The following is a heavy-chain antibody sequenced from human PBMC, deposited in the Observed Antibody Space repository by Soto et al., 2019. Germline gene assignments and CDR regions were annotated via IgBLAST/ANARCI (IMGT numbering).Heavy chain of an antibody. Sequence: GGSLRLSCAASGFTFSSYAMSWVRQAPGKGLEWVSAISGSGGSTYYADSVKGRFTISRDNSKNTLYLQMNSLRAEDTAVYYCAKDARPGHGSSTSCPYFDYWGQGTLVTVSS. V-gene: IGHV3-23*01. J-gene: IGHJ4*02. CDR3: AKDARPGHGSSTSCPYFDY. D-gene: IGHD2-2*01. CDR1: GFTFSSYA. CDR2: ISGSGGST.